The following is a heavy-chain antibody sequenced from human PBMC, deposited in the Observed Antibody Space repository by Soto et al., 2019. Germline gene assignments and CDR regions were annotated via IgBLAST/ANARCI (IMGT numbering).Heavy chain of an antibody. CDR2: ISGSGGST. V-gene: IGHV3-23*01. CDR1: GFTFSSYA. CDR3: AKGRYSSSWVDAFDI. D-gene: IGHD6-13*01. J-gene: IGHJ3*02. Sequence: GGSLRLSCAASGFTFSSYAMSWVRQAPGKGLEWVSAISGSGGSTFYADSVKGRFTISRDNSKNTLYLQMNSLRAEDTAVYYCAKGRYSSSWVDAFDIWGQGTMVTVSS.